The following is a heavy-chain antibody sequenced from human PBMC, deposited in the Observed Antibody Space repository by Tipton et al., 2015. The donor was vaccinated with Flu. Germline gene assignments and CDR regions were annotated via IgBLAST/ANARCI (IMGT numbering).Heavy chain of an antibody. CDR3: ARTTYYYGSGSSDY. D-gene: IGHD3-10*01. J-gene: IGHJ4*02. Sequence: TLSLTCSVSGDYISSRYFWGWIRQPPGKGLEWIGCISHSGRTYYNPSLKSRVTISVDMAKNQFSQRLSSVTAADTAVYYCARTTYYYGSGSSDYWGQGTLVTVSS. CDR1: GDYISSRYF. V-gene: IGHV4-38-2*01. CDR2: ISHSGRT.